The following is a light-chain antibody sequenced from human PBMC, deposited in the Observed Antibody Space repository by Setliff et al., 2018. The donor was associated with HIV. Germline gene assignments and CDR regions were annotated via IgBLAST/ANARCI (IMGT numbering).Light chain of an antibody. V-gene: IGLV2-14*03. CDR2: DVV. CDR1: TSDIGGYNY. Sequence: QSVLTQPASVSGSPGQSIAISCTGTTSDIGGYNYVSWYQQHPGKAPKLIIFDVVKRPSGVSDRFSGSKSGNTASLTISGLQGEDEADYYCSSYTTTSTYVFGTGTKVTVL. CDR3: SSYTTTSTYV. J-gene: IGLJ1*01.